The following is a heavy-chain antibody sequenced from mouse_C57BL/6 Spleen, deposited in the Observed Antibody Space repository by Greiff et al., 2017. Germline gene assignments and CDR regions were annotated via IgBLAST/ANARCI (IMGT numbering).Heavy chain of an antibody. V-gene: IGHV1-80*01. J-gene: IGHJ4*01. Sequence: QVQLQQSGAELVKPGASVKISCKASGYAFSSYWMNWVKQRPGKGLEWIGQIYPGDGDTNYNGKFKGKATLTADKSSSTAYMQLSSLTSEDSAVYVCARSNYYGSSSYAMDYWGQGTSVTVSS. CDR3: ARSNYYGSSSYAMDY. CDR1: GYAFSSYW. CDR2: IYPGDGDT. D-gene: IGHD1-1*01.